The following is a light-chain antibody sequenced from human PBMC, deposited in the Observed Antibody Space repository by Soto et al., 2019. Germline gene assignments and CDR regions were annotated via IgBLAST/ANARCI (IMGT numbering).Light chain of an antibody. CDR2: SAS. V-gene: IGKV1-27*01. Sequence: DIQMTQSPSSLSASVGDRVTITCRASQDISVYLAWYQQKPGKVPKLLIYSASTLQSGVPSRFSGSGYGTDFTLTISSLQPEDVVTYYCQKFNTAPLTFGQGTRLEIK. CDR3: QKFNTAPLT. CDR1: QDISVY. J-gene: IGKJ5*01.